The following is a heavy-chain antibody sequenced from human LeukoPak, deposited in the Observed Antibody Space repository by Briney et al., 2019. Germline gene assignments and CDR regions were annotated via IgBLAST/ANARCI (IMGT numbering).Heavy chain of an antibody. CDR2: IYFSGIT. J-gene: IGHJ5*02. CDR3: ARSYGSGSYYTLFDP. CDR1: GGSISSGSYY. Sequence: PSETLSLTCTVSGGSISSGSYYWGWIRQPPGKGLEWIGSIYFSGITYYNPSLKSRVTISVDTSKNQFSLKLSSVTAADTAVYYCARSYGSGSYYTLFDPWGQGTLVTVSS. V-gene: IGHV4-39*01. D-gene: IGHD3-10*01.